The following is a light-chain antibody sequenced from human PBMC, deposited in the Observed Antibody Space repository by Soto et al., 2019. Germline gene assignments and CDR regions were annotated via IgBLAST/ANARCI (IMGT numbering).Light chain of an antibody. Sequence: QSALTQPPSASGSPGQSVTISCTGTSSDVGGYNFVSWYQQHPGKAPKLLIYEVSKRPSGVPDRFSGSKSGNTASLTVSGLQAEDEADYYCSSYARGINVLFGGGTKLTVL. CDR2: EVS. V-gene: IGLV2-8*01. CDR3: SSYARGINVL. J-gene: IGLJ2*01. CDR1: SSDVGGYNF.